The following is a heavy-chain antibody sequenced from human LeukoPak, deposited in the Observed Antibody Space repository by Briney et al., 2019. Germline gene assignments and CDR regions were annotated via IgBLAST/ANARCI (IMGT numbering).Heavy chain of an antibody. D-gene: IGHD6-6*01. J-gene: IGHJ4*02. CDR1: GFTFSSYW. V-gene: IGHV3-7*01. Sequence: PGGSLRLSCAASGFTFSSYWMSWVRQAPGKGLEWVANIKQDGSEKYYVDSVKGRFTISRDNAKNSLFLQMSSLRAEDTAVYFCARSSIAARLIDYWGQGTLVTVSS. CDR2: IKQDGSEK. CDR3: ARSSIAARLIDY.